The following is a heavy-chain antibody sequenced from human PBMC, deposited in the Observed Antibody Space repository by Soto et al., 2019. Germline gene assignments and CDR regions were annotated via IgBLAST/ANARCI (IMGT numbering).Heavy chain of an antibody. Sequence: QVQLVQSGAEVKKPGSSVKVSCKASGGTFSSYAISWVRQAPGQGLEWMGGINPNSGGTNYAQKFQGWVTMTRDTSISTAYMELSRLRSDDTAVYYCARDRDPIVGATRRRYSLWFDPWGQGTLVTVSS. D-gene: IGHD1-26*01. CDR2: INPNSGGT. CDR1: GGTFSSYA. V-gene: IGHV1-2*04. CDR3: ARDRDPIVGATRRRYSLWFDP. J-gene: IGHJ5*02.